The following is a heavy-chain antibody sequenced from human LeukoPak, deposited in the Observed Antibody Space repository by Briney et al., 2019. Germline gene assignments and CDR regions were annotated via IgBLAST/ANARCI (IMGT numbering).Heavy chain of an antibody. CDR1: GFTFSSYE. D-gene: IGHD6-13*01. J-gene: IGHJ4*02. Sequence: GGSLRLSYAASGFTFSSYEMNWVRQAPGKGLEWVSYISSSGSTIYYADSVKGRFTISRDNAKNSLYLQMNSLRAEDTAVYYCARLAGSSWPGFDYWGQGTLVTVSS. CDR3: ARLAGSSWPGFDY. V-gene: IGHV3-48*03. CDR2: ISSSGSTI.